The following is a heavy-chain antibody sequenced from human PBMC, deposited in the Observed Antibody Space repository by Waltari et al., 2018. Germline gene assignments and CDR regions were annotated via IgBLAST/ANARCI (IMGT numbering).Heavy chain of an antibody. V-gene: IGHV4-4*02. D-gene: IGHD3-22*01. CDR1: GDSMSSTDC. CDR2: SSGDGRA. J-gene: IGHJ5*02. Sequence: QLQESGPGLVKPSGTLSLSCTVSGDSMSSTDCWSWVRPSPQKGREWIGQSSGDGRANSHPSFASRLTVSLDTSNNPLSLRLTSATAADTAVYYCARDRGRGLYLDTWGPGTLVTVSP. CDR3: ARDRGRGLYLDT.